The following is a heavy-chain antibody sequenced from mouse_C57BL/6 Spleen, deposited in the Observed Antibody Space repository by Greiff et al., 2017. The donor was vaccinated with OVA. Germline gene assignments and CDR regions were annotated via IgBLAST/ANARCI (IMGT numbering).Heavy chain of an antibody. V-gene: IGHV1-82*01. CDR3: ARYSNYDYYAMDY. J-gene: IGHJ4*01. Sequence: VQLQESGPELVKPGASVKISCKASGYAFSSSWMNWVKQRPGKGLEWIGRIYPGDGDTNYNGKFKGKATLTADKSSSTAYMQLSSLTSEDYAVYFCARYSNYDYYAMDYWGQGTSVTVSS. D-gene: IGHD2-5*01. CDR1: GYAFSSSW. CDR2: IYPGDGDT.